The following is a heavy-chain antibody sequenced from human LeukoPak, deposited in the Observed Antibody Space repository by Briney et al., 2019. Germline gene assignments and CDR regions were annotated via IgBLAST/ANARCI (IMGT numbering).Heavy chain of an antibody. CDR3: AKDSGYTYGLSPYYFDC. V-gene: IGHV3-48*01. CDR2: ITTSGGAK. D-gene: IGHD5-18*01. J-gene: IGHJ4*02. Sequence: GGSLRLSCAASGFTFSSYSMNWVRQAPGKGLEWISYITTSGGAKNYADSVKGRFTISRDNSKDSLYLQMSSLRAEGTAVYYCAKDSGYTYGLSPYYFDCWGQGTLVTVSA. CDR1: GFTFSSYS.